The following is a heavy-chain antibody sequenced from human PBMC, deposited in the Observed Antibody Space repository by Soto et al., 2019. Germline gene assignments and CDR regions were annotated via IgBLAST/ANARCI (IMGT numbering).Heavy chain of an antibody. Sequence: QLLLQESGPGLVKPSETLSLTCTVSGGSSSSTTYYWGWIRQSPGKGLEWIGTIYSGGNTYYNPSLKGRVSIPVDTSDTHLSPQLFSVTAASTAVDYCVIQSYAIPGYFYAYWGQGTLVSVSS. D-gene: IGHD3-22*01. J-gene: IGHJ4*02. V-gene: IGHV4-39*01. CDR1: GGSSSSTTYY. CDR2: IYSGGNT. CDR3: VIQSYAIPGYFYAY.